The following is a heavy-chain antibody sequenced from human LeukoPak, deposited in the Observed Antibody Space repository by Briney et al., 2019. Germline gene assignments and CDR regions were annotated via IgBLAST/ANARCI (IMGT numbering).Heavy chain of an antibody. CDR2: INPNSGGT. D-gene: IGHD2-15*01. CDR1: GYTFTGYY. CDR3: AREWDLAAIFDY. J-gene: IGHJ4*02. V-gene: IGHV1-2*02. Sequence: ASVKVSCKASGYTFTGYYMHWVRQAPGQGLEWMGWINPNSGGTNYAQKFQGRVTMTRDTSISTAYMELSRLRSDDTAVYYCAREWDLAAIFDYWGQGTLVTVSS.